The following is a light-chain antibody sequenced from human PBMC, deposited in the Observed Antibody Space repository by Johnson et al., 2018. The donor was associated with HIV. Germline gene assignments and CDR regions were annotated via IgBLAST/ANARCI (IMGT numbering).Light chain of an antibody. V-gene: IGLV1-51*02. Sequence: QSVLTQPPSVSAAPGQKVTISCSGSSSNIGNNYVSWYQQLPGTAPKLLIYENDKRPSGIPDRFSGSKSGTSATLAITGLHTGDEADYYCGTGDGSLTPVGVMGTGTKVTVL. CDR1: SSNIGNNY. CDR2: END. CDR3: GTGDGSLTPVGV. J-gene: IGLJ1*01.